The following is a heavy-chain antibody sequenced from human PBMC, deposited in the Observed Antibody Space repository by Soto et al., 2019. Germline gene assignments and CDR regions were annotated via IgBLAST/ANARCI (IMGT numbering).Heavy chain of an antibody. Sequence: EVQLLESGGGLVQPGGSLRLYCAASGFSFNKYAMTWVRQAPGKGLEWVAAISGSGGRTNYADSVKGRFTISRDNSKNILHLQMNSLRAEDTAVFYCARTMTIFGAGLDWGQGTLVSVSS. D-gene: IGHD3-3*01. CDR3: ARTMTIFGAGLD. V-gene: IGHV3-23*01. J-gene: IGHJ4*02. CDR1: GFSFNKYA. CDR2: ISGSGGRT.